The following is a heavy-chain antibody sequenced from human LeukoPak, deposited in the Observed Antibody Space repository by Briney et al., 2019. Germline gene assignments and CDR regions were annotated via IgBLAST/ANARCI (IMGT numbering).Heavy chain of an antibody. CDR3: ATVRGG. V-gene: IGHV1-2*02. D-gene: IGHD3-10*01. J-gene: IGHJ4*02. Sequence: ASVKVSCKASGYTFTAYHMHWVRQAPGQGLEWMGWISPTSGATNYAQKFQGRVTMTRDTSISTAYMELTRLTSDDSAVYYCATVRGGWGQGTLVTVSS. CDR2: ISPTSGAT. CDR1: GYTFTAYH.